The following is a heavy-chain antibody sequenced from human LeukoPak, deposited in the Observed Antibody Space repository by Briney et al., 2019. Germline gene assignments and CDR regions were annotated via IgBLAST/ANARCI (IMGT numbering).Heavy chain of an antibody. J-gene: IGHJ6*02. CDR2: IWYDGSNK. Sequence: PGGSLRLSCAASGFTFSSYGMHWVRQAPGKGLEWVAVIWYDGSNKYYADSVKGRFTISRDNSKNTLYLQMNSLRAEDTAVYYCARDRLRFLEWSGYGMGVWGQGTTVTVSS. CDR3: ARDRLRFLEWSGYGMGV. CDR1: GFTFSSYG. D-gene: IGHD3-3*01. V-gene: IGHV3-33*08.